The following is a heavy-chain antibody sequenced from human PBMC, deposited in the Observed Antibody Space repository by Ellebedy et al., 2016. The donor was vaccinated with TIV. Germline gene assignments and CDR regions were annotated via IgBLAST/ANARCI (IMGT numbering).Heavy chain of an antibody. CDR3: ARDENYGAEVIDY. J-gene: IGHJ4*02. V-gene: IGHV3-48*02. Sequence: GESLKISCAVPGFTFSSYSMNWVRQAPGKGLEWVSYISSSGSPIHYADSVKGRFSISRDHVKNSLYLQINSLRDEDTAVYDCARDENYGAEVIDYWGQGTLVTVSS. CDR1: GFTFSSYS. D-gene: IGHD4-17*01. CDR2: ISSSGSPI.